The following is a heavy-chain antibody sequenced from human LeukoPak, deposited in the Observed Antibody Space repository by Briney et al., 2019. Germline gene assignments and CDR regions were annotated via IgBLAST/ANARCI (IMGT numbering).Heavy chain of an antibody. Sequence: GGSLRLSCAASGFTFSSYEMNWVRQAPWKGLEWVSYISSSGSTIYYADSVKGRFTISRDNSKNTLYLQMNSLRAEDTAVYYCARVMDSGYYIDAFDIWGQGTMVTVSS. V-gene: IGHV3-48*03. J-gene: IGHJ3*02. CDR3: ARVMDSGYYIDAFDI. CDR1: GFTFSSYE. D-gene: IGHD3-22*01. CDR2: ISSSGSTI.